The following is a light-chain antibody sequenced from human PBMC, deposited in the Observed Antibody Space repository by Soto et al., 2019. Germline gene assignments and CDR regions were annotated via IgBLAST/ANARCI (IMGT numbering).Light chain of an antibody. J-gene: IGKJ3*01. CDR1: QGISSY. CDR3: QQINSYPRT. Sequence: IQLTQSPSSLSASVGDRVTITCRASQGISSYLAWYQQKPGKPPKLLIYAASTLQSGVPSRFSGSGSGTDFALTISSLQPEDFATYYCQQINSYPRTFGPGTKVDLK. V-gene: IGKV1-9*01. CDR2: AAS.